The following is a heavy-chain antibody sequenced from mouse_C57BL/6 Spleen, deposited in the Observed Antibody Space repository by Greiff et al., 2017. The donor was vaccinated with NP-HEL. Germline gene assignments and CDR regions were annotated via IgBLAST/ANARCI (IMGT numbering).Heavy chain of an antibody. CDR3: ARGGNYGSTHWYFDV. Sequence: QVQLQQPGTELVKPGASVKLSCKASGYTFTSYWMHWVKQRPGQGLAWIGNINPSNGGTNYNEKFKSKATLTVDKSSSTAYLQLSSLTSEDSAVYYCARGGNYGSTHWYFDVWGTGTTVNVSS. D-gene: IGHD1-1*01. CDR1: GYTFTSYW. CDR2: INPSNGGT. J-gene: IGHJ1*03. V-gene: IGHV1-53*01.